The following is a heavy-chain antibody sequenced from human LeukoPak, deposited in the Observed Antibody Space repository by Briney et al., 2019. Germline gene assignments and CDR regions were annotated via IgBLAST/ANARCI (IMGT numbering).Heavy chain of an antibody. CDR3: ARGARAGYNLEPFDY. V-gene: IGHV4-59*08. D-gene: IGHD5-24*01. Sequence: SETLSLTCTVSGGSISGYYWSWIRQPPGKGLEWIGYIFYSGSTNYNPSLKSRVTISVDTSKNQFSLKLSSVTAADTAVYYCARGARAGYNLEPFDYWGQGTLVTVSS. CDR2: IFYSGST. CDR1: GGSISGYY. J-gene: IGHJ4*02.